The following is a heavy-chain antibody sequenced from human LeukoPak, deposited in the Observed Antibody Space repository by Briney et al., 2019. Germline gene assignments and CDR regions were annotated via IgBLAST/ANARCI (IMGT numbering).Heavy chain of an antibody. V-gene: IGHV4-59*01. Sequence: SETLSLTCTVSGGSISGYYWSWSRQPPGKGVEWIGNLYYMRGAWYKSSLKSRVTTSVDTSRNEFSLKLSSVTAADTAVYYCARNLYDSSGSMGIYTFDYWGQGTLVTVSS. D-gene: IGHD3-22*01. CDR2: LYYMRGA. CDR3: ARNLYDSSGSMGIYTFDY. CDR1: GGSISGYY. J-gene: IGHJ4*02.